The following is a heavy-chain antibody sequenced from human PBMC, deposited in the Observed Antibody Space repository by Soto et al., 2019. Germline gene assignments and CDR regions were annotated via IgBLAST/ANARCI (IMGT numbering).Heavy chain of an antibody. CDR1: GGTFVRHV. CDR3: AAPACAATWCSPSHNLDH. CDR2: INPLSGIP. D-gene: IGHD2-2*01. Sequence: QVQLVQSGAEVKKPESSVKVSCKTSGGTFVRHVISWVRQAPGQGPEWMGKINPLSGIPNYAQKVQDRVTFTADTESSTAYMELSSLRSDNTAVYYCAAPACAATWCSPSHNLDHWGQGTLVTVSS. V-gene: IGHV1-69*09. J-gene: IGHJ4*02.